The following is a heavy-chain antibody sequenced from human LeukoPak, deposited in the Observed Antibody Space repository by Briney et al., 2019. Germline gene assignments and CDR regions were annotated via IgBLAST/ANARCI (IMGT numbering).Heavy chain of an antibody. J-gene: IGHJ4*02. CDR2: IYTSGST. CDR1: GDSISSGSYY. CDR3: ARVRVVPAAIYFDY. V-gene: IGHV4-61*02. Sequence: SETLSLTCTVSGDSISSGSYYWSWIRQPAGKGMEWIGRIYTSGSTNYNPSLKSRVTISVDTSKNQFSLKLSSVTAADTAVYYCARVRVVPAAIYFDYWGQGTLVTVSS. D-gene: IGHD2-2*02.